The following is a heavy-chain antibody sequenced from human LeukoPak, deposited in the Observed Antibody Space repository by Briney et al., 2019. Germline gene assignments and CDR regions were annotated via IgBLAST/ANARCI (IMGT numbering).Heavy chain of an antibody. CDR2: IKQDGGER. D-gene: IGHD2-15*01. J-gene: IGHJ4*02. CDR3: ARDSTYATRFDY. V-gene: IGHV3-7*01. CDR1: GFTFSTYW. Sequence: GGSLRLSCAASGFTFSTYWLTWVRQAPGKGLEWVANIKQDGGERSYVDSVKGRFTISRDNAKNSLYLQMNILRAEDTAVYYCARDSTYATRFDYWGQGTLVTVSS.